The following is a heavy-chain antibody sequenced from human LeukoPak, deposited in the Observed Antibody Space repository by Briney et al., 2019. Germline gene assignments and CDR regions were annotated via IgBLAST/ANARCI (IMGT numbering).Heavy chain of an antibody. Sequence: PGRSLRLSXAASGFTFSSYGMHWVRQAPGKGVEWVAVIWYDGSNKYYADSVKGRFTISRDNSKNTLYLQMNSLRAEDTAVYYCAKESYDFWSGYYFDYWGQGTLVTVSS. CDR2: IWYDGSNK. CDR3: AKESYDFWSGYYFDY. J-gene: IGHJ4*02. V-gene: IGHV3-33*06. CDR1: GFTFSSYG. D-gene: IGHD3-3*01.